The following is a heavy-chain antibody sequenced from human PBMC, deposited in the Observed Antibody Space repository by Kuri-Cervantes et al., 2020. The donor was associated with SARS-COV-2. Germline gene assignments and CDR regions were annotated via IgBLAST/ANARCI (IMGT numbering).Heavy chain of an antibody. Sequence: ESLKISCTVSGGSISSSSYYWGWIRQPPGKGLEWIGSIYYSGSTYYNPSLKSRVTISVDTSKNQFSLKLSSVTAADTGLYFCARGRTTDLDSWGQGTLVTVSS. J-gene: IGHJ4*02. CDR1: GGSISSSSYY. V-gene: IGHV4-39*01. CDR2: IYYSGST. D-gene: IGHD4-17*01. CDR3: ARGRTTDLDS.